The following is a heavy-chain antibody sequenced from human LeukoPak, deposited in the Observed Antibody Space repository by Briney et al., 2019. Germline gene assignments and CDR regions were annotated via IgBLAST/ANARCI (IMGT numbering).Heavy chain of an antibody. CDR3: ARRDGYCSSTSCYADYYYGMDV. V-gene: IGHV5-51*01. CDR1: GYSFTSYW. J-gene: IGHJ6*02. Sequence: GEPLTISCKGSGYSFTSYWIGWVRQMPGKGLEWMGIIYPGDSDTTYSPSFQGQVTISADKSISTAYLQWSSLKASDTAMYYCARRDGYCSSTSCYADYYYGMDVWGQGTTVTVTS. CDR2: IYPGDSDT. D-gene: IGHD2-2*01.